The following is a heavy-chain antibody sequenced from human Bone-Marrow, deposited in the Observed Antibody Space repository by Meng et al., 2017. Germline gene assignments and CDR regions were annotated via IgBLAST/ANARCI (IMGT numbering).Heavy chain of an antibody. V-gene: IGHV4-34*01. J-gene: IGHJ5*02. D-gene: IGHD2-15*01. Sequence: SETLSLTCAVYGGSFSGYYWSWIRQPPGKGLEWIGEINHSGSTNYNPSLKSRVTISVDTSKNQFSLKLSSVTAADTAVYYCARIVVVVAATRKGWFDPWGQGTLVTVYS. CDR2: INHSGST. CDR1: GGSFSGYY. CDR3: ARIVVVVAATRKGWFDP.